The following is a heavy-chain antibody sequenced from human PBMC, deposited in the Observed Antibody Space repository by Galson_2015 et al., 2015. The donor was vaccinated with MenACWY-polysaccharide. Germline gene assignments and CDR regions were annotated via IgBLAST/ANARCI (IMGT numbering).Heavy chain of an antibody. CDR2: MNPNSGNT. V-gene: IGHV1-8*01. CDR1: GYKFSSYD. J-gene: IGHJ4*02. CDR3: TRIIAREHTFADS. D-gene: IGHD2-21*01. Sequence: SVKVSCKASGYKFSSYDINWVRQASGQGLEWMGWMNPNSGNTGYAQKFQGRVAMTRDTATSTAYMELRMLRYDDTAVYYCTRIIAREHTFADSWGQGTRVSVS.